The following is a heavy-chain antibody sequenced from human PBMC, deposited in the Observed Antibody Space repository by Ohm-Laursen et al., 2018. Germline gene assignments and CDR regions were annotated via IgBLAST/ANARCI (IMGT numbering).Heavy chain of an antibody. D-gene: IGHD7-27*01. CDR2: IYYSGST. V-gene: IGHV4-59*01. CDR1: GGSISSYY. J-gene: IGHJ4*02. CDR3: ARGWGYFDY. Sequence: SETLSLTCTVSGGSISSYYWSWIRQPPGKGLEWIGYIYYSGSTNYNPSLKSRVTISVDTSKNQFSLKLSSVTAADTAVYYCARGWGYFDYWGQGTLVTVSS.